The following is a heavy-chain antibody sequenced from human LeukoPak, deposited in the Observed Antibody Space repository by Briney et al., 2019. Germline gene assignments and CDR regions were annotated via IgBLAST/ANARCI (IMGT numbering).Heavy chain of an antibody. D-gene: IGHD1-14*01. J-gene: IGHJ4*02. CDR2: IKEDGGEK. V-gene: IGHV3-7*04. Sequence: PGGSLRLSCVASGFTFSRSWMSWVRQAPGKGLEWVATIKEDGGEKYYVDSLRGRFTISRDNAKNSLYLQMTSLTVEDTAVYYCARARIDYWGQGTLVTVSS. CDR3: ARARIDY. CDR1: GFTFSRSW.